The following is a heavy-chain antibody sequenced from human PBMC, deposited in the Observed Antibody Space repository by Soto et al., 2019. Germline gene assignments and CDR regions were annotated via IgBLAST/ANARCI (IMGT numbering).Heavy chain of an antibody. J-gene: IGHJ4*02. CDR2: INPSGGST. V-gene: IGHV1-46*01. D-gene: IGHD3-16*02. Sequence: GASVKVSCKASGYTFTSYYMHWVRQAPGQGLEWMGIINPSGGSTSYAQKFQGRVTMTRDTSTSTVYMELRSLRSEDTAVYYCARDWVITFGGVISPPHYWGQGTLVTVSS. CDR3: ARDWVITFGGVISPPHY. CDR1: GYTFTSYY.